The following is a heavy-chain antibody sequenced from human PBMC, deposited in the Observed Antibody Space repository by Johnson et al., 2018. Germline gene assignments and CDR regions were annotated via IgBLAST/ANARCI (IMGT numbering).Heavy chain of an antibody. CDR2: IYPGDSDT. D-gene: IGHD2-21*02. CDR3: ARQGVTYPFDV. Sequence: VQLVQSGAEVKKPGDSLKISCQGSGYSFTTFWIGWVRQMPGKGLEWMGIIYPGDSDTRYSPSFQGQVTVSVDTSINTAYPQWNSLKASDTANYYCARQGVTYPFDVWGQGTMVTVSS. CDR1: GYSFTTFW. V-gene: IGHV5-51*01. J-gene: IGHJ3*01.